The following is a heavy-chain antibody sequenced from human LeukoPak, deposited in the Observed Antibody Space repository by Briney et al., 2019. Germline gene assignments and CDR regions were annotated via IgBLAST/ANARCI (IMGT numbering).Heavy chain of an antibody. D-gene: IGHD6-19*01. V-gene: IGHV3-74*01. CDR2: INSDGSST. J-gene: IGHJ4*02. CDR3: ARDSLSGYSSGWYYFDY. CDR1: GFTFSSYW. Sequence: GGSLRLSCAASGFTFSSYWMHWVRQAPGKGLVWVSRINSDGSSTYYADSVKGRFTISRDNSKNTLYLQMNSLRAEDTAVYYCARDSLSGYSSGWYYFDYWGQGTLVTVSS.